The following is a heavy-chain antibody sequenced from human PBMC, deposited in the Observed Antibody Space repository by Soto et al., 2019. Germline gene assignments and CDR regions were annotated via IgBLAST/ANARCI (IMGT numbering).Heavy chain of an antibody. Sequence: QVQLVQSGAEVKKPGASVKVSCKASGYTFTGYYMHWVRQAPGQGLEWMGWINPNSGGTNYAQKFQGWVTMTRDTSISTAYMELSRLRSDDTAVYYCAREPSRQYDFWSGYYTGMRNGMDVWGQGTTVTVSS. CDR3: AREPSRQYDFWSGYYTGMRNGMDV. CDR2: INPNSGGT. V-gene: IGHV1-2*04. CDR1: GYTFTGYY. D-gene: IGHD3-3*01. J-gene: IGHJ6*02.